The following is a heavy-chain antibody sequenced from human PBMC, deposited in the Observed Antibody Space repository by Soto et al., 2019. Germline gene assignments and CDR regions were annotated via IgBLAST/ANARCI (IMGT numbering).Heavy chain of an antibody. CDR2: INPNSGGT. CDR3: ARAWGGSTYYYDSSGLHH. Sequence: ASVKVSCKASGYTFTGYYMHWVRQAPGQGLEWMGWINPNSGGTNYAQKFQGRVTMTRDTSISTAYMELSRLRSDDTAVYYCARAWGGSTYYYDSSGLHHCGQGTLVTVSS. D-gene: IGHD3-22*01. J-gene: IGHJ5*02. V-gene: IGHV1-2*02. CDR1: GYTFTGYY.